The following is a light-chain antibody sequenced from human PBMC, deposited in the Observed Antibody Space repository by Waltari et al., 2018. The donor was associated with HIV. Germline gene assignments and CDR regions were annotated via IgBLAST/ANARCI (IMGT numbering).Light chain of an antibody. CDR1: ALANQH. V-gene: IGLV3-25*03. J-gene: IGLJ1*01. Sequence: SYELTQPPSVSVSPDQTATITCSGDALANQHSYWYQHKAGQAPGLLLFAGTERPSGIPARFSGTRSETTVTLTITGVQAEDEADYYCESADSTGSYYLFGRGTRLTVL. CDR3: ESADSTGSYYL. CDR2: AGT.